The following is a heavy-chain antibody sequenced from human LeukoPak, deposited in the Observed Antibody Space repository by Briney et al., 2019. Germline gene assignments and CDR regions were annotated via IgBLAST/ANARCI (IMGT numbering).Heavy chain of an antibody. J-gene: IGHJ4*02. D-gene: IGHD6-19*01. V-gene: IGHV6-1*01. CDR3: ARDVGSSGWYTFDC. Sequence: SQTLSLTCAISGDSVSSNNGAWNWIRQSPSRGLEWLGRTYYRSKWYNDYAVSMKGRITINPDTSKNKFSLQLNSETPEDTAVYYCARDVGSSGWYTFDCWGQGTLVTVSS. CDR1: GDSVSSNNGA. CDR2: TYYRSKWYN.